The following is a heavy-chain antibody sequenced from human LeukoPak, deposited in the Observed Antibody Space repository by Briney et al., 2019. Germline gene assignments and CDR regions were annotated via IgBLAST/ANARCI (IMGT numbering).Heavy chain of an antibody. V-gene: IGHV3-49*04. Sequence: GGSLRLSCAASGFTFSSYWMSWVRQAPGKGLEWVGFIRSKIYGGTSEYAASVKGRFTISRDDSQGIAYLQMNSLITEDTAVYYCSRDQTPYYWGQGTLVTVSS. CDR3: SRDQTPYY. CDR2: IRSKIYGGTS. CDR1: GFTFSSYW. J-gene: IGHJ4*02.